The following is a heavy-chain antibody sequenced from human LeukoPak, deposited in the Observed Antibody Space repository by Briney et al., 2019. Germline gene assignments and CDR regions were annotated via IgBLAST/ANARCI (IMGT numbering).Heavy chain of an antibody. Sequence: ASVKVSCKASGYTFTNYYMHWVRQAPGQGLEWMGWLNPNSGDTNYAQKFQGRVSMTRDSSISTAYMDLSDLRSDDTAVYSCARGRNIEMTTMSGGSDYWGQGTLVTVSS. J-gene: IGHJ4*02. CDR1: GYTFTNYY. V-gene: IGHV1-2*02. CDR2: LNPNSGDT. CDR3: ARGRNIEMTTMSGGSDY. D-gene: IGHD5-24*01.